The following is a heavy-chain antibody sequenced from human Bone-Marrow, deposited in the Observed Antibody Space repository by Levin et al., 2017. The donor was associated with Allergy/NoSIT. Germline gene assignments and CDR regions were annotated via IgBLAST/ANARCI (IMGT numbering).Heavy chain of an antibody. CDR3: ARDRTLRDSKYGMDV. J-gene: IGHJ6*02. D-gene: IGHD3-3*01. CDR2: INPTINPNTGGT. Sequence: EASVKVSCKASENTFSDYYIHWVRQAPGQGLEWMGRINPTINPNTGGTNYAPKFQGRVTMTRDTSITTAYMELSSLRFDDTAVYYCARDRTLRDSKYGMDVWGQGTTVTVSS. V-gene: IGHV1-2*06. CDR1: ENTFSDYY.